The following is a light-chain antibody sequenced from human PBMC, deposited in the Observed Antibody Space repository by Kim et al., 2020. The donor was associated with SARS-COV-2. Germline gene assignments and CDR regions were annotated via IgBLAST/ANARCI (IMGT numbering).Light chain of an antibody. CDR3: AAWDDSLSGWV. J-gene: IGLJ3*02. CDR1: SSNIGSNY. V-gene: IGLV1-47*01. Sequence: GQRVNISCSGSSSNIGSNYVYWYQQLPGTAPKLLIYRNNQRPSGVPDRFSGSKSGTSASLAISGLRSEDEADYYCAAWDDSLSGWVFGGGTKVTVL. CDR2: RNN.